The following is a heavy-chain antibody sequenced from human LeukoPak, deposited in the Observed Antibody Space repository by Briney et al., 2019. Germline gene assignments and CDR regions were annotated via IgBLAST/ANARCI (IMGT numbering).Heavy chain of an antibody. Sequence: GGSLRLSCATSGFTFDDYAMHWVRQAPGKGLEWVSGISWNSGSIGYADSVKGRFTISRDNAKNSLYLQMNSLRAEDTAVYYCARDGGGGYSSSWSPNDYWGQGTLVTVSS. V-gene: IGHV3-9*01. CDR1: GFTFDDYA. CDR3: ARDGGGGYSSSWSPNDY. J-gene: IGHJ4*02. D-gene: IGHD6-13*01. CDR2: ISWNSGSI.